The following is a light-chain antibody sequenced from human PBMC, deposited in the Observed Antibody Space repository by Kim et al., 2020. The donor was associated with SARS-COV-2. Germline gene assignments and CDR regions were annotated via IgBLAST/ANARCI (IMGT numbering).Light chain of an antibody. J-gene: IGLJ3*02. V-gene: IGLV4-69*01. CDR3: QTWGTGIHWV. CDR2: LNSDGSH. Sequence: VKLTCTLSSGHSSYAIEWHQQQPEKGPRYLMKLNSDGSHSKGDGIPDRFSGSSSGAERYLTISSLQAEDEADYYCQTWGTGIHWVFGGGTQLTVL. CDR1: SGHSSYA.